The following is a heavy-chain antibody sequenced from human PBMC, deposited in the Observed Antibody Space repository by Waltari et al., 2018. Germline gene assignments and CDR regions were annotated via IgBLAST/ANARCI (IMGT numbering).Heavy chain of an antibody. J-gene: IGHJ4*02. CDR1: GGPISRSTYY. CDR2: IYHSGST. Sequence: QLQLQESGPGLVKPSETLSPTCTVPGGPISRSTYYWGWTRTPPGKGLDWIASIYHSGSTYYNPSLKSRVTISVDTSKNQFSLKLTSVTAADTAVYYCARIYGSGSPIPSVDYWGQGTLVTVSS. D-gene: IGHD3-10*01. V-gene: IGHV4-39*01. CDR3: ARIYGSGSPIPSVDY.